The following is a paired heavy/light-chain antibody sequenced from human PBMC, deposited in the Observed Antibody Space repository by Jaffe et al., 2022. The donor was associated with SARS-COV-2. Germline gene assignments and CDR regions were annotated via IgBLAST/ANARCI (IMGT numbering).Heavy chain of an antibody. CDR1: GFTFSSYA. J-gene: IGHJ4*02. D-gene: IGHD2-21*02. V-gene: IGHV3-23*01. Sequence: EVQLLESGGGLVQPGGSLRLSCAASGFTFSSYAMGWLRQPPGKGLEWVLSLTGSGDRTYYADSVKGRFTISRDNSKNTLYLQMNTLRADDTAVYYCAKDYGGNSGAYNFWGQGTLVTVSS. CDR2: LTGSGDRT. CDR3: AKDYGGNSGAYNF.
Light chain of an antibody. CDR2: AAS. Sequence: DIQMTQSPSSLSASVGDRVTITCRASQRINSNLNWYQQKPGKAPELLIYAASSLQSGVPSRFSGGGSGTDFTLIISGLQPEDFATYSCQQTYSLPLTFGGGTKVEIK. CDR3: QQTYSLPLT. CDR1: QRINSN. J-gene: IGKJ4*01. V-gene: IGKV1-39*01.